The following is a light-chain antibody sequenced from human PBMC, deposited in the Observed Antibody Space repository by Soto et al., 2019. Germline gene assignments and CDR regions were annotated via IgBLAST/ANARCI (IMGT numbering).Light chain of an antibody. V-gene: IGLV2-14*03. CDR1: SSDVGYYNY. J-gene: IGLJ2*01. Sequence: QSALTQPASVSGSPGQSITISCTGTSSDVGYYNYVSWYQQHPGRAPKLIIYDVIYRPSGVSDRFSGSKSGSTASLTISGLHAEDEADYYCSSYTTSCTLFGGGTKVTVL. CDR2: DVI. CDR3: SSYTTSCTL.